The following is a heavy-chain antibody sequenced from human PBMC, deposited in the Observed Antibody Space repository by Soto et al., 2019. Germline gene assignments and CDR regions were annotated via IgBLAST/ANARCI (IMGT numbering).Heavy chain of an antibody. V-gene: IGHV1-18*01. CDR3: ARGGDSPDY. J-gene: IGHJ4*02. Sequence: VQLVQSGAEVKQPGTSVKVSCKTSGFTFTTFSITWVRQAPGQGLEWMGWISAYNGNKNYAQKFQGRVTMTTDTSTSTAYMDLRSLTSDDTAVYYCARGGDSPDYWGQGTLVTVSS. D-gene: IGHD3-16*01. CDR2: ISAYNGNK. CDR1: GFTFTTFS.